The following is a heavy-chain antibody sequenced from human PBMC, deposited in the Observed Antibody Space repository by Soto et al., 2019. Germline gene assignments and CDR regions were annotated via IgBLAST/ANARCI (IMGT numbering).Heavy chain of an antibody. Sequence: PSETLSLTCTVSGGSISSYYWTWIRQPPGKGLEWIGYIYYSGSTNYNPSLKSRVTISVATSKTQFSLKLSSVTAADTAVYYCARHCSSTSCYVDAFDIWGQGTMVTVSS. J-gene: IGHJ3*02. V-gene: IGHV4-59*08. CDR2: IYYSGST. D-gene: IGHD2-2*01. CDR3: ARHCSSTSCYVDAFDI. CDR1: GGSISSYY.